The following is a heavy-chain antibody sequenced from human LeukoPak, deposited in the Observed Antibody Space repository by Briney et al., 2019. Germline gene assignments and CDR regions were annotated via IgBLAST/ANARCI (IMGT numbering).Heavy chain of an antibody. D-gene: IGHD6-13*01. V-gene: IGHV3-30*04. CDR2: ISYDGSNK. CDR3: ARDNTAAGNWFDP. CDR1: EFTFSSYA. Sequence: GRSLRLSCAASEFTFSSYAMHWVHQAPGKGLEWVAVISYDGSNKYYADSVKGRFTISRDNSKNTLYLQMNSLRAEDTAVYYCARDNTAAGNWFDPWGQETLVTVSS. J-gene: IGHJ5*02.